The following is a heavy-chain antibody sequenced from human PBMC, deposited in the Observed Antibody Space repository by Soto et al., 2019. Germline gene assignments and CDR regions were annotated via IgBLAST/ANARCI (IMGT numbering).Heavy chain of an antibody. CDR3: ATPHRWGYCSGGSCYTDGRYYFDY. D-gene: IGHD2-15*01. J-gene: IGHJ4*02. CDR1: GGTFSSYA. CDR2: IIPIFGTA. Sequence: QVQLVQSGAEVKKPGSSVKVSCKASGGTFSSYAISWVRQAPGQGLEWMGGIIPIFGTANYAQKFQGRVTITADESTSTAYMELSSLRSEDTAVYYCATPHRWGYCSGGSCYTDGRYYFDYWGQGTLVTVSS. V-gene: IGHV1-69*01.